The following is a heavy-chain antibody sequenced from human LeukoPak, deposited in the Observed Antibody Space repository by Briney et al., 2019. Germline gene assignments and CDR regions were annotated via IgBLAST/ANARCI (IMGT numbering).Heavy chain of an antibody. CDR2: INHSGGT. V-gene: IGHV4-34*01. CDR3: ASRNLGNDY. J-gene: IGHJ4*02. D-gene: IGHD7-27*01. CDR1: GGSFSGYY. Sequence: SETLSLTCAVYGGSFSGYYWSWIRQPPGKGLEWIGEINHSGGTNYNPSLKSRVTMSADTSKNQFSLTLSSVTAADTAVYYCASRNLGNDYWGQGTLVTVSS.